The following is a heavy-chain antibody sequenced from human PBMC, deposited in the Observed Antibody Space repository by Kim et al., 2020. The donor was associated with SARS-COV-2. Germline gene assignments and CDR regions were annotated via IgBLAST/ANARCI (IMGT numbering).Heavy chain of an antibody. CDR1: GFTFSSYW. Sequence: GGSLRLSCAASGFTFSSYWMHWVRQAPGKGLVWVSRINSDGSSTSYADSVKGRFTISRDNAKNTLYLQMNSLRAEDTAVYYCARVATKPYYYGMDVWGQGTTVTVSS. CDR2: INSDGSST. CDR3: ARVATKPYYYGMDV. D-gene: IGHD1-26*01. J-gene: IGHJ6*02. V-gene: IGHV3-74*01.